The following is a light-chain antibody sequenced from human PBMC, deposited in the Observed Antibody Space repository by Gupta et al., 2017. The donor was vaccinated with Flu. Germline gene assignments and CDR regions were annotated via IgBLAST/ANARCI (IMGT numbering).Light chain of an antibody. J-gene: IGKJ1*01. CDR3: QQYGASPWT. Sequence: EVVLTQSPGTLSLSPGERATLSCRTSQSISSGYLAWYQQRPGQAPRLLIYSASFRATDILDRFSGSGSGTDFTLTINRLEPEDFGVYYCQQYGASPWTFGQGTKV. CDR2: SAS. V-gene: IGKV3-20*01. CDR1: QSISSGY.